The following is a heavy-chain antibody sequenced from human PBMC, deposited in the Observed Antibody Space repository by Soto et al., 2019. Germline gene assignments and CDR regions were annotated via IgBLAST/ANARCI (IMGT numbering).Heavy chain of an antibody. CDR3: RMDLGLYGLDL. CDR1: RFSFTNAW. Sequence: EVPLVESGGGFVQPGGSLRLSCVASRFSFTNAWMSWVRQAPGKGPEWVGRIKGKTDGGTADYAAPVKGRFTISRHDSTITPYPPMDRANTDVTPPYNCRMDLGLYGLDLLGQGTTVNISS. D-gene: IGHD5-12*01. V-gene: IGHV3-15*01. CDR2: IKGKTDGGTA. J-gene: IGHJ6*02.